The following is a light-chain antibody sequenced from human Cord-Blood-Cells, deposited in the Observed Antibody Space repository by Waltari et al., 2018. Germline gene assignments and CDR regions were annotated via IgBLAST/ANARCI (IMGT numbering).Light chain of an antibody. Sequence: EIVFTQSPGTLSSSPGERATLSCRASQSVSSSYLAWYQQKPGQAPRLLIYGASSRATGIPDRFSGSGSGTDFTLTISRLEPEDFAVYYCQQYGSSPYTFGQGTKLEIK. J-gene: IGKJ2*01. V-gene: IGKV3-20*01. CDR3: QQYGSSPYT. CDR2: GAS. CDR1: QSVSSSY.